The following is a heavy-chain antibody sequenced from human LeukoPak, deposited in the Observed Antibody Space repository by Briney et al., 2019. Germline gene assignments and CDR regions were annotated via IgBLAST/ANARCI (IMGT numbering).Heavy chain of an antibody. Sequence: PGGSLRLSCTASGFTFGDYAMSWVRQAPGKGLEWVGFIRSKAYGGTTEYAASVKGRFTISRDDSKSIAYLQMNSLKTEDTAVYYCTRDQFITGTTIYYYYGMDVWGQGTTVTVSS. D-gene: IGHD1-7*01. CDR2: IRSKAYGGTT. V-gene: IGHV3-49*04. J-gene: IGHJ6*02. CDR1: GFTFGDYA. CDR3: TRDQFITGTTIYYYYGMDV.